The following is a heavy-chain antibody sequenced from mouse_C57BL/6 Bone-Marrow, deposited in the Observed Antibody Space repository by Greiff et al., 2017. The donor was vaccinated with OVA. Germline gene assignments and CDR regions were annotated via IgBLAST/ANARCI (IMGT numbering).Heavy chain of an antibody. D-gene: IGHD1-1*01. J-gene: IGHJ2*01. Sequence: VQRVESGAELARPGASVKLSCKASGYTFTSYGISWVKQRTGQGLEWIGEIYPRSGNTYYNEKFKGKATLTADKSSSTAYMELRSLTSEDSAVYFCANYYGSSHWGQGTTLTVSS. CDR2: IYPRSGNT. CDR3: ANYYGSSH. V-gene: IGHV1-81*01. CDR1: GYTFTSYG.